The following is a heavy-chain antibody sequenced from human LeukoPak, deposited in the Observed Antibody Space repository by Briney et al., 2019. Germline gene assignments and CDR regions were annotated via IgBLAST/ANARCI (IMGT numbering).Heavy chain of an antibody. V-gene: IGHV4-61*02. CDR1: GGSISGGSYY. CDR2: IYTSGST. J-gene: IGHJ4*02. CDR3: AREAQYTAMASPLFDY. D-gene: IGHD5-18*01. Sequence: PSQTLSLTCTVSGGSISGGSYYWSWIRQPAGKGLEWIGRIYTSGSTNYNPSLKSRVTISVDTSKNQFSLKLSSVTAADTAVYYCAREAQYTAMASPLFDYWGQGTLVTVSS.